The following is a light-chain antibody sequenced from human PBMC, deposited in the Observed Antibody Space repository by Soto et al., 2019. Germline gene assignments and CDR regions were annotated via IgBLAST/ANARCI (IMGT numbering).Light chain of an antibody. CDR1: QSVSSY. Sequence: VLTQSPSTLSWSPGERATLSCRTSQSVSSYLAWYERTPGKANWLLIYDASNRAPGITARFSARRSGTQYILTISRVETEEFAVYRCQRSSNWPPQLGQGTKVAIK. J-gene: IGKJ1*01. CDR2: DAS. CDR3: QRSSNWPPQ. V-gene: IGKV3-11*01.